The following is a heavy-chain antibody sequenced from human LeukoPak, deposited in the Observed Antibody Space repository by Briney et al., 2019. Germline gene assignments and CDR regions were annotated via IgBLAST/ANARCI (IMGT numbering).Heavy chain of an antibody. D-gene: IGHD3-10*01. CDR2: IYHSGST. V-gene: IGHV4-4*02. CDR1: GGSISSSNW. J-gene: IGHJ5*02. Sequence: PSGTLSLTCAVSGGSISSSNWWSWVRQPPGKGLEWIGEIYHSGSTNYNPSLKSRVTISVDKPKNQFSLKLSSVTAADTAVYYCAREESTMVRGVMIPRGEWFDPWGQGTLVTVSS. CDR3: AREESTMVRGVMIPRGEWFDP.